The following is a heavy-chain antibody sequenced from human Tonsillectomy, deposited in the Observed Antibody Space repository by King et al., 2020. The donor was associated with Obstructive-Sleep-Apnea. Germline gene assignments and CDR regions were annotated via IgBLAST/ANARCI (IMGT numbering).Heavy chain of an antibody. CDR3: ASQLLWFGELSY. V-gene: IGHV4-59*01. CDR1: GGSISSYY. CDR2: IYYSGST. J-gene: IGHJ4*02. D-gene: IGHD3-10*01. Sequence: VQLQESGPGLVKPSETLSLTCTVSGGSISSYYWSWIRQPPGKGLEWIGYIYYSGSTNYNPSLKSRVTISVETSTNQFSLKLSSVTAADTAVYYCASQLLWFGELSYWGQGTLVTVSS.